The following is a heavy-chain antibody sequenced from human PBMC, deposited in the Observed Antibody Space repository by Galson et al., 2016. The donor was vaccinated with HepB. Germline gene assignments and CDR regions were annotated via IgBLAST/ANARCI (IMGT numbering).Heavy chain of an antibody. CDR1: GFTFSNAW. CDR3: TTSGYSYGRFGD. D-gene: IGHD5-12*01. CDR2: IKSKTDGGTT. J-gene: IGHJ4*02. V-gene: IGHV3-15*01. Sequence: SLRLSCAASGFTFSNAWMSWVRQAPGKGLEWVGRIKSKTDGGTTDYSAPVNGGFTISRDDSKNMLYLQLNSLKTEDTAVYYCTTSGYSYGRFGDWGQGALVTVSS.